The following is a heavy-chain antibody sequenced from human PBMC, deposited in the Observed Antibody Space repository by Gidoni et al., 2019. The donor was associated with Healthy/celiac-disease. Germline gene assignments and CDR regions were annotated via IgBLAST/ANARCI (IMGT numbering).Heavy chain of an antibody. Sequence: QVQLQESGPGLVKTSETLSLTCTVSAGSISIYYWSWIRQPPGKGLEWIGYIYYSGSTNYNPSLKSRVTISVDTSKNQFSLKLSSVTAADTAVYYCARTGCSSTSCYDYYMDVWGKGTTVTVSS. CDR1: AGSISIYY. CDR3: ARTGCSSTSCYDYYMDV. J-gene: IGHJ6*03. D-gene: IGHD2-2*01. CDR2: IYYSGST. V-gene: IGHV4-59*01.